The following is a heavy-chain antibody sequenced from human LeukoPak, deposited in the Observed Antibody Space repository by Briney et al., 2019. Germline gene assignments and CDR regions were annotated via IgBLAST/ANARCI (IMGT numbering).Heavy chain of an antibody. D-gene: IGHD6-13*01. J-gene: IGHJ2*01. CDR2: ISGSGGST. Sequence: QSGGTLRLSCAASGFTFSSYGMSWVRQAPGKGLEWVSAISGSGGSTYYADSVKGRFTISRDNSKNTLYLQMNSLRAEDTAVYYCAKDILPRKPPAAGADWYFDLWGRGTLVTVSS. CDR1: GFTFSSYG. V-gene: IGHV3-23*01. CDR3: AKDILPRKPPAAGADWYFDL.